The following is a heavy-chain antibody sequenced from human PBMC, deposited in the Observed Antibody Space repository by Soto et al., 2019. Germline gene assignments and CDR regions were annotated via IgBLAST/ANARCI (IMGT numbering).Heavy chain of an antibody. CDR3: TRGPDIVDYDFWSGYYTPDY. CDR1: GFTFADYA. CDR2: IRSKTFGETI. V-gene: IGHV3-49*03. D-gene: IGHD3-3*01. J-gene: IGHJ4*02. Sequence: GGSLRLSCTASGFTFADYALSWFRQAPGKGLEWVGFIRSKTFGETIEYAASVKGRFTISRDDSKGIAYLQMDSLKSDDTAVFYCTRGPDIVDYDFWSGYYTPDYWGQGTLVTVSS.